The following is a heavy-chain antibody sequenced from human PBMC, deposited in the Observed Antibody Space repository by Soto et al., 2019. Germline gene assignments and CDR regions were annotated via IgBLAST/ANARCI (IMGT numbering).Heavy chain of an antibody. J-gene: IGHJ4*02. CDR2: IQSSGIP. CDR1: GASFSGYS. CDR3: ARTDSRGRWAAWF. V-gene: IGHV4-34*10. D-gene: IGHD3-22*01. Sequence: SETLSLTCAVHGASFSGYSWSWIRQPPGKGLEWIGYIQSSGIPNYNPSLKSRVTMSLDTSKNQFSLDLNSVTAADTAVYYCARTDSRGRWAAWFWGQGALVTVSS.